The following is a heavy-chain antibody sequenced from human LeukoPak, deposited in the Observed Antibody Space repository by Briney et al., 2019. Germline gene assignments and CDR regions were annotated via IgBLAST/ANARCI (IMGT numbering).Heavy chain of an antibody. CDR2: ISYDGSNK. CDR3: ARGLVLVPIYNWFDP. V-gene: IGHV3-30-3*01. Sequence: PGGSLRLSCAASGFTFSSYAMHWVRQAPGKGLEWVAVISYDGSNKYYADSVKGRFTISRDNSKNTLCLQMNSLRAEDTAVYYCARGLVLVPIYNWFDPWGQGTLVTVSS. D-gene: IGHD6-13*01. CDR1: GFTFSSYA. J-gene: IGHJ5*02.